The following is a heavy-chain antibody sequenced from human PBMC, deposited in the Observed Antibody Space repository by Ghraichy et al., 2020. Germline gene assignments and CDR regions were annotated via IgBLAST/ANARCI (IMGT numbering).Heavy chain of an antibody. V-gene: IGHV2-26*01. D-gene: IGHD6-25*01. CDR2: IFPNDEK. Sequence: SGPTLVKPTETLTLTCTVSGFSLRKAKMGVSWIRQPPGKALEWLAHIFPNDEKSYSTSLKSRLTISQDTSKSQVVLTMTNLDPVDTATYYCARSPNSGYSHFDYWGQGTLVTVSS. CDR3: ARSPNSGYSHFDY. CDR1: GFSLRKAKMG. J-gene: IGHJ4*02.